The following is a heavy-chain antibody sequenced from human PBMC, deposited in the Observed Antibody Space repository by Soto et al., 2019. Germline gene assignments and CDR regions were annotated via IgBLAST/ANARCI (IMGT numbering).Heavy chain of an antibody. J-gene: IGHJ4*02. CDR3: AREPLAHSYFDF. Sequence: PSETLSLTCTVSGDSVSSHYWSWIRQPAGKGLEWLGRLYNDERTNYNPSLKSRVTMSMDTSKNQFSLKLTSVTAADSAVYFCAREPLAHSYFDFWGQGILGTVSS. V-gene: IGHV4-4*07. CDR2: LYNDERT. CDR1: GDSVSSHY.